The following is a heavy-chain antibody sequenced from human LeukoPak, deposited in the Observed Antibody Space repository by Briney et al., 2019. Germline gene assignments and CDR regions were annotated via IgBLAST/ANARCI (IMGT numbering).Heavy chain of an antibody. D-gene: IGHD1-1*01. CDR2: IRQDGREK. Sequence: GGPLRLSCAASGFTFETYWMTWVRQAPGKGLEWVANIRQDGREKFYADSVKGRFTISRDNTKNSLYLKMNSLRTEATALYFCATYKRGPLENWGQGTLVTVSS. CDR1: GFTFETYW. V-gene: IGHV3-7*01. CDR3: ATYKRGPLEN. J-gene: IGHJ4*02.